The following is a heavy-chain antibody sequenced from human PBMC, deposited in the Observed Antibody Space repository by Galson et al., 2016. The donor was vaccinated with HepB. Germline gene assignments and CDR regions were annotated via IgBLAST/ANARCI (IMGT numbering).Heavy chain of an antibody. CDR2: IDIAGDT. J-gene: IGHJ3*02. Sequence: SLRLSCAASGFTFTTYDMHWVRQTTGKGLEWVAGIDIAGDTYYGGSVKGRFTISRENARNSLYLQMNSLRVEDTAVYYCWVAAGALDIWGQGTVVTVSS. D-gene: IGHD2-15*01. CDR3: WVAAGALDI. CDR1: GFTFTTYD. V-gene: IGHV3-13*01.